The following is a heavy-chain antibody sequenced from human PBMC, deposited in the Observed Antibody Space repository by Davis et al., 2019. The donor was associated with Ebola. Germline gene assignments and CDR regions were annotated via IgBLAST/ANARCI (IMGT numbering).Heavy chain of an antibody. D-gene: IGHD6-13*01. J-gene: IGHJ4*02. V-gene: IGHV3-23*01. CDR1: GFTFSSYA. CDR3: ARVRSEQQLAYFDY. Sequence: GESLKISCAASGFTFSSYAMSWVRQAPGKGLEWVSAISGSGGSTYYADSVKGRFTISRDNSKNTLYLQMNSLRAEDTAVYYCARVRSEQQLAYFDYWGQGTLVTVSS. CDR2: ISGSGGST.